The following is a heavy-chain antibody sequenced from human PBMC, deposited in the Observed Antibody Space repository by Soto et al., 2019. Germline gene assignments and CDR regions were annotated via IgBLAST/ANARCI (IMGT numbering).Heavy chain of an antibody. CDR3: TTDEQYCSSTSCYAIDD. CDR2: IKSKTDGGTT. D-gene: IGHD2-2*01. CDR1: GFTFSNAW. Sequence: GGSLRLSCAASGFTFSNAWMSWVRQAPGKGLEWVGRIKSKTDGGTTDYAAPVKGRFTISRDDSKNTLYLQMNSLKTEDTAVYYCTTDEQYCSSTSCYAIDDWGQGTRVTVLL. J-gene: IGHJ4*02. V-gene: IGHV3-15*01.